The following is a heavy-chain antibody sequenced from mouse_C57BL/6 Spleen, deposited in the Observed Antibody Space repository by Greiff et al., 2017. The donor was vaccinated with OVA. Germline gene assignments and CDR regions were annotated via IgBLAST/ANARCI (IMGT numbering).Heavy chain of an antibody. CDR1: GYSITSGYY. J-gene: IGHJ2*01. CDR2: ISYDGSN. V-gene: IGHV3-6*01. Sequence: VQLQQSGPGLVKPSQSLSLTCSVTGYSITSGYYWNWIRQFPGNKLEWMGYISYDGSNNYNPSLKNRISITRDTSKNQFFLKLNSVTTEDTATYYCARDLRDYWGQGTTLTVSS. CDR3: ARDLRDY.